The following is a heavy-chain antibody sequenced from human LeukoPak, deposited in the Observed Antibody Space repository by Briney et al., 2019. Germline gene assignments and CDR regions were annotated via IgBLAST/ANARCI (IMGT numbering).Heavy chain of an antibody. V-gene: IGHV3-66*01. J-gene: IGHJ4*02. D-gene: IGHD6-13*01. CDR2: ISSGGTT. CDR3: ARGIAAAGIVGVSDN. CDR1: VFSVSSNH. Sequence: GGSLRLSCAPSVFSVSSNHVSGVRDSPGGGGEWVSAISSGGTTQYADSVKGRFTISRDNSKRTLYIQMNSLRAADRGVYPSARGIAAAGIVGVSDNWGEGTLVTVSS.